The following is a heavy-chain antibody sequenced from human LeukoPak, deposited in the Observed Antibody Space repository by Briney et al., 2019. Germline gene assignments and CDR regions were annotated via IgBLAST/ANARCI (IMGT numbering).Heavy chain of an antibody. J-gene: IGHJ4*02. CDR2: IIPIFGTA. CDR1: GGTFSSYA. D-gene: IGHD3-22*01. Sequence: SVKVSCKASGGTFSSYAISWVRQAPGQGLEWMGRIIPIFGTANYAQKFQGRVTITTDESTSTAYMELSSLRSEDTAVYYCARDTYYYESSDDYWGQGTLVTVSS. CDR3: ARDTYYYESSDDY. V-gene: IGHV1-69*05.